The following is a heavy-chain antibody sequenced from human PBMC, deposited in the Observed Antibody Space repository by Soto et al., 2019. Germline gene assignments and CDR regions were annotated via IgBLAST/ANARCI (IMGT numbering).Heavy chain of an antibody. CDR1: GDTFCSYA. V-gene: IGHV3-21*05. CDR2: ISSSGSNI. Sequence: PGCSLRLSCAASGDTFCSYAMSGVRQDPGKGLEWVSYISSSGSNIYYADSVKGRFTISRDNAKNSLYLQMNSLRAEDTAVYYCARDLSSVAGMFYDPWGQGTLVTVSS. CDR3: ARDLSSVAGMFYDP. D-gene: IGHD6-19*01. J-gene: IGHJ5*02.